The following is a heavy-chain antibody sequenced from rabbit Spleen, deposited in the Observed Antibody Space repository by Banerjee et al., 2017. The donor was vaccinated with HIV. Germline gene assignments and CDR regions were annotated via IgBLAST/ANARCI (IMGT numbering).Heavy chain of an antibody. D-gene: IGHD4-1*01. Sequence: QEQLVESGGGLVKPEGSLTLTCTASGFSCYYKCVICWVRQAPGKGLQWIGCMNTISGNAVYATWAKGRFPISSTSSTTVALRMTSLTAADTATYFCARETSSGWGVVSFYFNLWGPGTLVTVS. CDR1: GFSCYYKCV. CDR2: MNTISGNA. J-gene: IGHJ4*01. CDR3: ARETSSGWGVVSFYFNL. V-gene: IGHV1S45*01.